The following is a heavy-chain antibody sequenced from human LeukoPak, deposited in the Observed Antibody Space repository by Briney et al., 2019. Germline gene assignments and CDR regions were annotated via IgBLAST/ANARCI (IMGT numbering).Heavy chain of an antibody. CDR1: GFTFSSYW. V-gene: IGHV3-74*01. CDR3: ARAVRDMVRGVLAFYFDY. J-gene: IGHJ4*02. CDR2: INSDGSST. Sequence: GGSLRLSCAASGFTFSSYWMHWVRQAPGKGLVWVSRINSDGSSTRYADSVKGRFTISRDNAKNTLYLQMNSLRAEDTAVYYCARAVRDMVRGVLAFYFDYWGQGTLVTVSS. D-gene: IGHD3-10*01.